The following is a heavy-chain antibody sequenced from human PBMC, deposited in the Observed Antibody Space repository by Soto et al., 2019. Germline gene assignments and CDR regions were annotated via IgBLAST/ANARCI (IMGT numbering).Heavy chain of an antibody. Sequence: PGGSLRLSCAASGFTFSDYYMNWIRQAPGKGLEWVSYISHSGSTIYYANSVKGRFTISRDNVKNSLYLQMNSLRAEDTAMYYCARDDTGSMDVWGQGTTVTV. D-gene: IGHD2-8*02. CDR3: ARDDTGSMDV. CDR2: ISHSGSTI. J-gene: IGHJ6*02. V-gene: IGHV3-11*01. CDR1: GFTFSDYY.